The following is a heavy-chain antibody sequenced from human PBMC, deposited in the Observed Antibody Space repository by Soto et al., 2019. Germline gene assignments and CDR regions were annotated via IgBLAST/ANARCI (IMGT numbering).Heavy chain of an antibody. J-gene: IGHJ5*02. CDR1: GFTFNSYW. CDR2: IKQDGSEK. CDR3: ARGYDIWSAYCPYFDP. D-gene: IGHD3-3*01. Sequence: EVQLVESGGGLVQPGGSLRLSCAASGFTFNSYWMSWVRQAPGKGLEWVANIKQDGSEKYYVDSVKGRFTISRDNAKNSLYLQMNILRDEDTAVYYCARGYDIWSAYCPYFDPWGQGTLVTVSS. V-gene: IGHV3-7*05.